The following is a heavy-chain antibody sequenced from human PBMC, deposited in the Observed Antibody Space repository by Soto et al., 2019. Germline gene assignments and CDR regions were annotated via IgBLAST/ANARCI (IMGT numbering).Heavy chain of an antibody. V-gene: IGHV3-9*01. CDR3: AKDRNTAMVTGDFDY. J-gene: IGHJ4*01. D-gene: IGHD5-18*01. CDR1: GFTFGYYA. CDR2: VSWTNISF. Sequence: GGSRRRSWAASGFTFGYYAMHWVRQVPGRGLEWVSGVSWTNISFGYADSVKGRFTISRDNAKNSLYLQMNSLRREDTAFYYCAKDRNTAMVTGDFDYWGHGTLVTVSS.